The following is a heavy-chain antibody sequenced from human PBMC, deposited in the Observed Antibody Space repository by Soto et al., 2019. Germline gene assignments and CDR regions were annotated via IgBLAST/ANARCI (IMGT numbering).Heavy chain of an antibody. CDR1: GGSISSGGYS. CDR2: IYHSGST. V-gene: IGHV4-30-2*01. J-gene: IGHJ5*02. CDR3: ARSPRTPIAAAGLDWFDP. D-gene: IGHD6-13*01. Sequence: SETLSLTCAVSGGSISSGGYSWSWIRQPPGKGLEWIGYIYHSGSTYYNPSLKSRVTISVDRSKNQFSLKLSSVTAADTAVYYCARSPRTPIAAAGLDWFDPWGQGTLVTVS.